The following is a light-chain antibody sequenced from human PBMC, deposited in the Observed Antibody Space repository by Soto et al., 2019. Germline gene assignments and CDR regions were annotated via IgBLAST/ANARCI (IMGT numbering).Light chain of an antibody. CDR1: QSVRNN. CDR2: GAS. Sequence: EIVMTQSPATLSVSPGERATLSCRASQSVRNNLAWYQQKPGQAPRLLIYGASTRATGIPARFSGSGSGTEFSLTISSLQSEDFAVYYCQQYNDWPPKHTFGQGTKLEIK. CDR3: QQYNDWPPKHT. J-gene: IGKJ2*01. V-gene: IGKV3-15*01.